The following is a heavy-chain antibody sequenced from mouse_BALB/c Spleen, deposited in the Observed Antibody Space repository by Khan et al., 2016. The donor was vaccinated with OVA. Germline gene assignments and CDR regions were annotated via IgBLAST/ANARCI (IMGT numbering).Heavy chain of an antibody. CDR3: ADMILYYYGSNFGGYYFDY. V-gene: IGHV3-2*02. CDR1: GYSITSDYA. CDR2: ISYSGDT. J-gene: IGHJ2*01. Sequence: EVQLQESGPGLVKPSQSLSLTCTVTGYSITSDYAWNWIRQFPGNKLEWMGYISYSGDTAYNPSLKSRISIIRDTSKNQFFLQLNSVTTEDTDTYYCADMILYYYGSNFGGYYFDYWGQGTTHTVSS. D-gene: IGHD1-1*01.